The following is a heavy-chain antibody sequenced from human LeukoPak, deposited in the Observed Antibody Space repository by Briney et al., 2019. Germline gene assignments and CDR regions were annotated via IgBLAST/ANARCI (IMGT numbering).Heavy chain of an antibody. D-gene: IGHD3-3*01. Sequence: GRSLRLSCAASGFTFSSYAMHWVCQAPGKGLEWVALISYDGSNKYYADSVKGRFTISRDNSKNTLYLQMNSLRTEDTAVYYCARGQRAHVEWSNYMDVWGKGTTVIVSS. CDR3: ARGQRAHVEWSNYMDV. CDR1: GFTFSSYA. J-gene: IGHJ6*03. CDR2: ISYDGSNK. V-gene: IGHV3-30*04.